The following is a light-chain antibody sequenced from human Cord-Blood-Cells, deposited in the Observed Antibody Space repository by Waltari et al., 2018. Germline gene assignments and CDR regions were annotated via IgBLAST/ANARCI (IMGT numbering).Light chain of an antibody. CDR1: SSDVGGYNY. V-gene: IGLV2-11*01. Sequence: QSALTQPRSVSGSPGQSVTIPCTGTSSDVGGYNYVSWYQPHPGKAPKLIIYDVSKRPSGVPDRFSGSKSGNTASLTISGLQAEDEADYYCCSYAGSYVFGTGTKVTVL. CDR3: CSYAGSYV. CDR2: DVS. J-gene: IGLJ1*01.